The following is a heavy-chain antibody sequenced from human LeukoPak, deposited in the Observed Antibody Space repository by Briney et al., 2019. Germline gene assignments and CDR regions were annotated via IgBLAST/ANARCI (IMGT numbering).Heavy chain of an antibody. CDR1: GFTFSSYG. Sequence: GGSLRLSCAASGFTFSSYGMHWVRQAPGKGLEWVAVIWYDGSNKVYADSVKGRFTISRDNTKSTLYLQMNSLRVEDTAVYYCTRSLYSGTNSDYWGQGTLVTVSS. CDR2: IWYDGSNK. V-gene: IGHV3-33*01. J-gene: IGHJ4*02. CDR3: TRSLYSGTNSDY. D-gene: IGHD1-26*01.